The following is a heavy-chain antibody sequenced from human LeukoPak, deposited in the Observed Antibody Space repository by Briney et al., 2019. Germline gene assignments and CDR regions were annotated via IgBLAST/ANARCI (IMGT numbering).Heavy chain of an antibody. CDR3: AKGSGYSSSWEDY. J-gene: IGHJ4*02. D-gene: IGHD6-13*01. CDR1: GFTFDDYA. V-gene: IGHV3-9*01. Sequence: GGSLRLSCAASGFTFDDYAMHWVRQAPGKGLEWVSGISWNSGSIGYADSVKGRFTISRDNAKNSLYLQMNSLRAEDTALYYCAKGSGYSSSWEDYWGQGTLVTVSS. CDR2: ISWNSGSI.